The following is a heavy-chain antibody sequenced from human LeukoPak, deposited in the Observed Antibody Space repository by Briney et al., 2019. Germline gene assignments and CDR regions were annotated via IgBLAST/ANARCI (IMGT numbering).Heavy chain of an antibody. D-gene: IGHD2/OR15-2a*01. CDR3: AREGPRGNSQSDY. Sequence: GGSLRLSCAASGFIFSSYSMNWVRQAPGKGLEWVALIWYDGSNKYYADSVKGRLTISRDNSKNTLYLQMNSLRAEDTAVYYCAREGPRGNSQSDYWGQGTLVTVSS. V-gene: IGHV3-33*08. CDR1: GFIFSSYS. CDR2: IWYDGSNK. J-gene: IGHJ4*02.